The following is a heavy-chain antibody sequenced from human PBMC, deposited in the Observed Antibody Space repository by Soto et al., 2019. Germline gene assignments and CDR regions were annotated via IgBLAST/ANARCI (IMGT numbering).Heavy chain of an antibody. J-gene: IGHJ5*02. CDR3: ARSVFP. CDR1: GGCSTSGGYY. Sequence: PWETVALGCAVSGGCSTSGGYYWSWIRQHPGKGLEWIGYIYYSGFTYYNPSLKSRVTISVDTSKNQFSLKLSSVTAADTAVYYCARSVFPWGQGTLVT. CDR2: IYYSGFT. V-gene: IGHV4-31*11.